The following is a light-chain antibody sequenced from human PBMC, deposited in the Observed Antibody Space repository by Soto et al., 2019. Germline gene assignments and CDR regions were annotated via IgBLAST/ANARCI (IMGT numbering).Light chain of an antibody. CDR2: DAS. J-gene: IGKJ1*01. CDR3: QQYNSYSGT. Sequence: DIQMTQSPSTLSASVGDRVTITCRASQSISSWLAWYQQKRGKAPKLLIYDASNLESGVPSRFSGSGSGTEFTLTISSLQPDDFATYYCQQYNSYSGTFGQGTKVDIK. V-gene: IGKV1-5*01. CDR1: QSISSW.